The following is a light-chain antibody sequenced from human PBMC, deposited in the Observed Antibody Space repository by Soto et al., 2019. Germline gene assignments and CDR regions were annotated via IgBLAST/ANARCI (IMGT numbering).Light chain of an antibody. CDR3: QQYDSSPLT. J-gene: IGKJ4*01. CDR1: QSVSSSF. Sequence: EIVLTQSPGTLSLSPGERATLSWRASQSVSSSFLAWYQQKPGQAPRLLIYGASSRATGIPDRFSGSGSGTDFTLTISRLEPEDVAVYYCQQYDSSPLTFGGGTKVEI. V-gene: IGKV3-20*01. CDR2: GAS.